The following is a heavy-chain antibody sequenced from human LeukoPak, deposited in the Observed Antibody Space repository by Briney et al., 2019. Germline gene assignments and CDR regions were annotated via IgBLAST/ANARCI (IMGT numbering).Heavy chain of an antibody. D-gene: IGHD2-2*01. CDR2: IYYSGRT. CDR1: GGSISSYY. V-gene: IGHV4-59*01. CDR3: ARTTEGYCSSASCFGFSYSYYMDV. J-gene: IGHJ6*03. Sequence: SETLSLTCTVSGGSISSYYWSWIRQPPGKGLEWIGYIYYSGRTNYNPSLKRRVTISVDTSKNQVSLKLSSVIAADTAVYYCARTTEGYCSSASCFGFSYSYYMDVWGKGTTVTISS.